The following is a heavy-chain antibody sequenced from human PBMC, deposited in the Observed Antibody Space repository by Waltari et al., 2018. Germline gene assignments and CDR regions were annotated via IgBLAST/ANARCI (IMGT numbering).Heavy chain of an antibody. Sequence: QLQLQESGPGLVKPSETLSLTCTVSGGSISSSSYYWGWIRQPPGKGLEWIGSIYYSGGAYYHPSLKSLVTISVDTSKNQLSLKLSAVTAADTAVYYCARLFGAAVAGPAPYYFDYWGQGTLVTVSS. CDR2: IYYSGGA. CDR1: GGSISSSSYY. CDR3: ARLFGAAVAGPAPYYFDY. D-gene: IGHD6-19*01. J-gene: IGHJ4*02. V-gene: IGHV4-39*07.